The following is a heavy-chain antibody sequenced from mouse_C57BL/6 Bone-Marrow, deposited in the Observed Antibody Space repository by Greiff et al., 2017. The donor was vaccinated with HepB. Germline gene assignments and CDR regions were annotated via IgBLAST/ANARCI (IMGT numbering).Heavy chain of an antibody. CDR2: IWSGGST. Sequence: VMLVESGPGLVQPSQSLSITCTVSGFSLTSYGVHWVRQSPGKGLEWLGVIWSGGSTDYNAAFISRLSISKDNSKSQVFFKMNSLQADDTAIYYCTSYYGSSEAWFAYWGQGTLVTVSA. D-gene: IGHD1-1*01. CDR1: GFSLTSYG. V-gene: IGHV2-2*01. CDR3: TSYYGSSEAWFAY. J-gene: IGHJ3*01.